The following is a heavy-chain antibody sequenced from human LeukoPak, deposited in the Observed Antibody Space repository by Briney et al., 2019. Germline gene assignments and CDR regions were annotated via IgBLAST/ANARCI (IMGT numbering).Heavy chain of an antibody. CDR1: GGSFSGYY. J-gene: IGHJ5*02. V-gene: IGHV4-34*01. D-gene: IGHD4-17*01. Sequence: SETLSLTCAVYGGSFSGYYWSWIRQPPGKGLEWIGEINHSGSTNYNPSLKSRVTISVDTSKNQFSLKLSSVTAADTAVYYCARDYGDTKGWFDPWGQGTLVTVSS. CDR2: INHSGST. CDR3: ARDYGDTKGWFDP.